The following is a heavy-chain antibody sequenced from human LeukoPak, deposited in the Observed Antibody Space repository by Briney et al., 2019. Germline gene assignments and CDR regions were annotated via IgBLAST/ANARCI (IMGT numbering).Heavy chain of an antibody. CDR1: GGTFSSYA. D-gene: IGHD5-24*01. J-gene: IGHJ4*02. V-gene: IGHV1-69*01. CDR2: IIPIFGTA. CDR3: AREGRDGYTLTDY. Sequence: SVKVSCKASGGTFSSYAISWVRQAPGQGLEWMGGIIPIFGTANYAQEFQGRVTITADESTSTAYMELSSLRSEDTAVYYCAREGRDGYTLTDYWGQGTLVTVSS.